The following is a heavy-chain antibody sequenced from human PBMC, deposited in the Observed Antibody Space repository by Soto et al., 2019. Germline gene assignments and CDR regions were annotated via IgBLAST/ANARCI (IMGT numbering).Heavy chain of an antibody. CDR2: ISWNSDTI. CDR3: AKSPGYCSVGCCWNLGYFDS. CDR1: GFTSDHYA. J-gene: IGHJ4*02. V-gene: IGHV3-9*02. Sequence: EVQLVESGGGLVQPGRSLRLSCAASGFTSDHYAMHWVRQGPGKGLEWVSGISWNSDTIEYADSVKGRFTMSRDNAKNSVYLRMNSLGAEDTALYYCAKSPGYCSVGCCWNLGYFDSWGQGTLVTVSS. D-gene: IGHD2-15*01.